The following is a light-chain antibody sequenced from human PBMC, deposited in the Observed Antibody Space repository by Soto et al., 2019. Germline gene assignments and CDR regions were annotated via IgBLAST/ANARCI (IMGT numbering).Light chain of an antibody. CDR1: QDVSSY. V-gene: IGKV1-9*01. CDR3: QQLSYYPRT. J-gene: IGKJ2*01. Sequence: IQMTQSPSSLSATVGDRVTITCRASQDVSSYLVWYQQKPGKAPELLIYAASTLQSGVPLRFSGSGSGTEFTLTISSLQPQDFATYYCQQLSYYPRTFGQGNKLEIK. CDR2: AAS.